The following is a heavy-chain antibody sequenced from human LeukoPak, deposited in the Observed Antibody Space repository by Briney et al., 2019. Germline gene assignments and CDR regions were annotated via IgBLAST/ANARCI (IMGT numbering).Heavy chain of an antibody. CDR2: INPNSGGT. Sequence: ASVKVSCKASGYTFTGYYIHWVRQAPGQGLEWMGWINPNSGGTNYAQKFQGRVTMTRDTSIGTAYMELSRLRSDDTAVYYCARVSHEFYNSGWTWGQGTLITVSS. D-gene: IGHD6-19*01. CDR1: GYTFTGYY. CDR3: ARVSHEFYNSGWT. V-gene: IGHV1-2*02. J-gene: IGHJ5*02.